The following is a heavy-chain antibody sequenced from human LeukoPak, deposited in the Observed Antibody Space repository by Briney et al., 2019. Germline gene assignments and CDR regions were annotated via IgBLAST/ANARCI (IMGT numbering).Heavy chain of an antibody. Sequence: SGGSLRLSCAASGFTVSSNYMSWVRQAPGKGLEWVSVIYSGGSTYYADSVKGRFTISRDNSKNTLYLQMNSLRAEDTAVYYCARTSMTTVTTRYAFDIWGQGTMVTVSS. CDR2: IYSGGST. CDR1: GFTVSSNY. J-gene: IGHJ3*02. D-gene: IGHD4-17*01. CDR3: ARTSMTTVTTRYAFDI. V-gene: IGHV3-53*01.